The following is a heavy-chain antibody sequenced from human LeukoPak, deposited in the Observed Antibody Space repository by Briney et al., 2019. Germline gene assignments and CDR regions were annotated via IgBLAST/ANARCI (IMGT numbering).Heavy chain of an antibody. D-gene: IGHD6-13*01. CDR3: ARGSPQCSSWYCKTQYYFDY. J-gene: IGHJ4*02. Sequence: GGSLRLSCAASGFTVSSNYMSWVRQAPGKGLEWVSVIYSGGSTYYADPVKGRFTISRDNSKNTLYLQMNSLRAEDTAVYYCARGSPQCSSWYCKTQYYFDYWGQGTLVTVSS. V-gene: IGHV3-53*01. CDR1: GFTVSSNY. CDR2: IYSGGST.